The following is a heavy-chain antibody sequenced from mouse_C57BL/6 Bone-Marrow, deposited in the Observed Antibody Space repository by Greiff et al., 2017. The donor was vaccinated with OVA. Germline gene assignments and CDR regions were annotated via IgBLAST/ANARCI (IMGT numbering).Heavy chain of an antibody. V-gene: IGHV7-3*01. D-gene: IGHD1-1*01. Sequence: EVHLVESGGGLVQPGGSLSLSCAASGFTFTDYYMSWVRQPPGKALEWLGFIRNKANGYTTEYSASVKGRFTISRDNSQSILYLQMNALRAEDSATYYCARSFYYYGSSYVYYAMDYWGQGTSVTVSS. J-gene: IGHJ4*01. CDR3: ARSFYYYGSSYVYYAMDY. CDR1: GFTFTDYY. CDR2: IRNKANGYTT.